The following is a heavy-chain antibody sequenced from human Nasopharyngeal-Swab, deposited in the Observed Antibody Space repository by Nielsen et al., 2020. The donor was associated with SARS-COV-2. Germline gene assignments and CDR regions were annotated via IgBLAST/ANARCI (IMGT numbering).Heavy chain of an antibody. Sequence: SVKVSCKVSGYTLTELSMHWVRQAPGKGLEWMGGFDPEDGETIYAQKFQGRVTMTEDTSTDTAYMELSSLRSEDTAVYYCATGPVVAPLHWFDPWGQGTLVTVSS. J-gene: IGHJ5*02. CDR2: FDPEDGET. V-gene: IGHV1-24*01. CDR1: GYTLTELS. CDR3: ATGPVVAPLHWFDP. D-gene: IGHD4-23*01.